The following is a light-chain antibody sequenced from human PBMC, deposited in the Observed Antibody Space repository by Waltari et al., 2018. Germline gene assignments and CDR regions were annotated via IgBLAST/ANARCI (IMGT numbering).Light chain of an antibody. V-gene: IGKV3-20*01. CDR2: HAS. Sequence: EFVLTHSPGTGPLSQGARSTSFFWASQNVRIYLAWYQQKPGQAPRLLIYHASTMDNGIPARFSASGSGTDFSLTISRLEPEDFAMYYCQQYVESPGTFGQGTKVVIK. CDR3: QQYVESPGT. CDR1: QNVRIY. J-gene: IGKJ1*01.